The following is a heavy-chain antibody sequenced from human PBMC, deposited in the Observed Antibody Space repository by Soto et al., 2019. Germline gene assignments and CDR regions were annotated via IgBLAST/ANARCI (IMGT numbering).Heavy chain of an antibody. CDR3: ASALIRTSFGFDY. CDR1: GFTVSSNY. D-gene: IGHD2-2*01. CDR2: LYGGGTT. Sequence: EVQLVESGGGLVQPGGSLRLSCAASGFTVSSNYMSWVRQAPGKGLEWVSVLYGGGTTYYAGSVKGRFTISRDNSKNTVYLQMNSLRVEDTAVYYCASALIRTSFGFDYWGQGTLVTVSS. J-gene: IGHJ4*02. V-gene: IGHV3-66*01.